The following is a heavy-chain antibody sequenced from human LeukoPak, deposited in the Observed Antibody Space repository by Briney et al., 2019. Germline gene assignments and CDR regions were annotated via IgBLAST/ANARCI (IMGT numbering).Heavy chain of an antibody. D-gene: IGHD3-22*01. CDR3: ARVHSSAFYDIFDY. CDR1: GGSISSSSYS. Sequence: PSETLSLTCTVSGGSISSSSYSWTWIRQPPGKGLEWIGSIHYDGNTYYKPSLKSRVTISVDTSKNQFSLKLSSVTAADTAVYYCARVHSSAFYDIFDYWGQGTLVTVSS. J-gene: IGHJ4*02. V-gene: IGHV4-39*07. CDR2: IHYDGNT.